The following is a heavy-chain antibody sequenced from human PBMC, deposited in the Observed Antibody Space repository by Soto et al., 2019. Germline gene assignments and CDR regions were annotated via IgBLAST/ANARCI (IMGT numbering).Heavy chain of an antibody. V-gene: IGHV3-30*18. CDR2: ISKDGSNK. Sequence: QVQLVESGGGVVQSGRSLRLSCAASGFTFSNYAMHWVRQAPGKGLEWVAVISKDGSNKYYGDSVKRRFTISRDSSKNTLYVQMNSLRPEDTAVYYCAKETGSQGGFDSWGQGTLVTVSS. D-gene: IGHD3-9*01. J-gene: IGHJ4*02. CDR1: GFTFSNYA. CDR3: AKETGSQGGFDS.